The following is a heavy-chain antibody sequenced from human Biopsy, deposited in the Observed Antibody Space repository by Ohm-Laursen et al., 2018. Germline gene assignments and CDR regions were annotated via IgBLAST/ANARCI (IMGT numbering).Heavy chain of an antibody. D-gene: IGHD3-22*01. V-gene: IGHV4-59*01. J-gene: IGHJ2*01. CDR2: VYYTGST. CDR1: GASISSYY. Sequence: SETLSLTCTVSGASISSYYWSWIRQPPGKGLQWIGYVYYTGSTDYNPSLQSRVTIPVDTSKNHSSLRLRSVTPADTAIYYCARDRGYYSDRTVPGYFDLGGRGTLVTVSS. CDR3: ARDRGYYSDRTVPGYFDL.